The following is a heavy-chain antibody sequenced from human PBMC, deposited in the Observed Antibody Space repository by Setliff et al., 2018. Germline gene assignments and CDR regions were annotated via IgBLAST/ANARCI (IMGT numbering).Heavy chain of an antibody. Sequence: ASVKVSCKASGYIFTDYFIHWLRQAPGQGLECMGWINPASGTTKFAQKFQGRVTVTSDTSINTAYMQLSGLTSDDTAVYYCARVLAADTYHDFWGQGTQVTVSS. V-gene: IGHV1-2*02. J-gene: IGHJ4*02. CDR2: INPASGTT. D-gene: IGHD3-3*02. CDR1: GYIFTDYF. CDR3: ARVLAADTYHDF.